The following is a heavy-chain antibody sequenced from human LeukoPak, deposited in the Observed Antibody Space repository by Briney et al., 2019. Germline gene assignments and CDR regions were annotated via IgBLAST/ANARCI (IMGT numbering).Heavy chain of an antibody. V-gene: IGHV4-59*08. CDR3: ARVLRDWNSEGLWFDP. Sequence: SETLSLTCAVYGGSFSGYYWSWIRQPPGKGLEWIGYIYYSGSTNYNPSLKSRVTISVDTSKNQFSLKLSSVTAADTAVYYCARVLRDWNSEGLWFDPWGQGTLVTVSS. CDR1: GGSFSGYY. CDR2: IYYSGST. J-gene: IGHJ5*02. D-gene: IGHD1-7*01.